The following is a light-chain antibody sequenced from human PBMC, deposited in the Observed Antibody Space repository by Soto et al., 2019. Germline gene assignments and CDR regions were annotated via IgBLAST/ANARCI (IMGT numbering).Light chain of an antibody. J-gene: IGLJ3*02. CDR3: SSYTTSGTPV. Sequence: QSVLTQPASVSGSPGQSITISCTGPSSDVGGYNYLSWYQQNPGKAPKVMIYEVSNRPLGVSNRLSGSKSGNTASLTISGLQAEDEADYYCSSYTTSGTPVFGGGNQLTGL. CDR2: EVS. V-gene: IGLV2-14*01. CDR1: SSDVGGYNY.